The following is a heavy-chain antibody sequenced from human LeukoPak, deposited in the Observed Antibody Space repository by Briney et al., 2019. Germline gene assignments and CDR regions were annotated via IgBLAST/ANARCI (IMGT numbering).Heavy chain of an antibody. D-gene: IGHD2-15*01. CDR1: GYTFTTYN. CDR3: ARGGYCSGGSCYFDY. CDR2: ISGYNGNT. Sequence: ASVKVSCKASGYTFTTYNINWVRQAPGQGLEWIGWISGYNGNTNYAQKLQGRVTMTTDTSTSTAYMELRSLKSDDTAVYYCARGGYCSGGSCYFDYWGQGTLVTVSS. J-gene: IGHJ4*02. V-gene: IGHV1-18*01.